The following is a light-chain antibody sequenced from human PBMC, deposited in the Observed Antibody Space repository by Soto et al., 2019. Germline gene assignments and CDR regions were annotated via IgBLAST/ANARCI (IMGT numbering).Light chain of an antibody. Sequence: DIVMTQSPLSLPVTPGEPASISCRSSQSLLQSNGNNYLDWFLQRPGQSPQLLIYLGSNRASGVPDRFSGSGSGTDFTLKISRVEAEDVGLYYCMQALQTPGTFGQGTKLEIK. CDR3: MQALQTPGT. V-gene: IGKV2-28*01. J-gene: IGKJ2*01. CDR2: LGS. CDR1: QSLLQSNGNNY.